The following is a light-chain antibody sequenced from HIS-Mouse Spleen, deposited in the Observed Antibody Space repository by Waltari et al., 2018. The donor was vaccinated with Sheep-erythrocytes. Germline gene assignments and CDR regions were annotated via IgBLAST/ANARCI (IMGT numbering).Light chain of an antibody. CDR3: QAWDSSTVV. CDR2: QDS. V-gene: IGLV3-1*01. J-gene: IGLJ2*01. CDR1: KLGDKY. Sequence: SYELTQPPSVSVSPGQTASITCSGDKLGDKYACWYHQKPGQSPVLVIYQDSKRRSGCPERFSGSNPGNTATLTISGTQAMDEADYYCQAWDSSTVVFGGGTKLTVL.